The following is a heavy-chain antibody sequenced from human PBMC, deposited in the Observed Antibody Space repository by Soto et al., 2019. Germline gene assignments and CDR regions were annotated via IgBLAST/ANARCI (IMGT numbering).Heavy chain of an antibody. D-gene: IGHD1-26*01. CDR2: ISSSSSYI. V-gene: IGHV3-21*01. J-gene: IGHJ3*02. Sequence: EVQLVESGGGLVKPGGSLRLSCAASGFTFSSYSMNWVRQAPGKGLEWVSSISSSSSYIYYADSVKGRFTISRDNAKNSRYLQMNSLIAEDTAVYYCARDRIVLWWEPEVGYAFDIWGQGTMVTGSS. CDR3: ARDRIVLWWEPEVGYAFDI. CDR1: GFTFSSYS.